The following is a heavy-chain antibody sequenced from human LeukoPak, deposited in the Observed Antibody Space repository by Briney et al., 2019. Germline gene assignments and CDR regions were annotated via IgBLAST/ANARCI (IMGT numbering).Heavy chain of an antibody. CDR3: ARDLRVYCSGGSCYSMGVYYYFDY. CDR1: GYTFTSYG. CDR2: ISAYNGNT. J-gene: IGHJ4*02. D-gene: IGHD2-15*01. V-gene: IGHV1-18*01. Sequence: ASVKVSCKASGYTFTSYGISWVRQAPGQGLEWMGWISAYNGNTNYAQKLQGRVTMITDTSTSTAYMELRSLRSDDTAVYYCARDLRVYCSGGSCYSMGVYYYFDYWGQETLVTVSS.